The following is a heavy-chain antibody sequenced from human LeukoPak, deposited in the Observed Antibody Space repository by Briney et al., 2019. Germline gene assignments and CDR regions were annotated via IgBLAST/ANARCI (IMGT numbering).Heavy chain of an antibody. D-gene: IGHD3-10*01. J-gene: IGHJ4*02. CDR1: GFTFSSYT. CDR2: ISSSSSYI. Sequence: GGSLRLSCAASGFTFSSYTMKWVRQAPGKGLEWVSSISSSSSYIYYADSVKGRFTISRDNAKNSLYLQMNSLRAEDTALYYCAKDITGSGSSPFYDYWGQGTLVTVSS. CDR3: AKDITGSGSSPFYDY. V-gene: IGHV3-21*04.